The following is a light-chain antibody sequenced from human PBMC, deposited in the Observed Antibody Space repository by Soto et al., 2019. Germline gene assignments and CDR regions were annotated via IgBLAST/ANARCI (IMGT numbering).Light chain of an antibody. J-gene: IGLJ2*01. CDR3: ISYTTSSTVL. CDR2: EVS. V-gene: IGLV2-14*01. Sequence: QSVLTQPASVSGSPGQSITISCTGTSSDVGSYKYVSWYQHYPGKATKLIIYEVSNRPSGVSDRFSGSKSGNTASLTISGLQAEDEADYYCISYTTSSTVLFGGGTKLTVL. CDR1: SSDVGSYKY.